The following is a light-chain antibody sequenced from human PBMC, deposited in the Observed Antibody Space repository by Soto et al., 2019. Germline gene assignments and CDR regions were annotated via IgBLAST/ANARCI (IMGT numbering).Light chain of an antibody. J-gene: IGKJ1*01. CDR1: QSVSSY. V-gene: IGKV3-20*01. CDR2: GAS. Sequence: EIVLTQSPGTLSLSPGERATLSCRASQSVSSYLAWYQQKPGQAPRLLIFGASNRANGIPDRFSGSGSGTDFTLTISRLEPEDFAVYYCQQYSTFGQGTKVDIK. CDR3: QQYST.